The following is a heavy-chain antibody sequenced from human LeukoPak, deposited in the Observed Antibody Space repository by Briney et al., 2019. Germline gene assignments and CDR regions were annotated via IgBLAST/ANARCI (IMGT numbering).Heavy chain of an antibody. CDR3: ARVDLAAWFDY. V-gene: IGHV3-7*04. D-gene: IGHD6-25*01. CDR2: IKQDGSEK. J-gene: IGHJ4*02. CDR1: GFTFSSYW. Sequence: GGSLRLSCAASGFTFSSYWISWVRQAPGKGLEWVANIKQDGSEKYYVDSVKGRFTISRDNAKNSLYLQMNSLRAEDTAVYYCARVDLAAWFDYWGQGTLVTVSS.